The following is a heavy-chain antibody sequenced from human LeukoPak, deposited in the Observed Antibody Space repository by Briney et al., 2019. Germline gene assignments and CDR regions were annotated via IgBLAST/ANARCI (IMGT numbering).Heavy chain of an antibody. J-gene: IGHJ4*02. CDR2: INPNSGGT. CDR1: RYTFTGYY. D-gene: IGHD4-17*01. Sequence: ASVTVSCKASRYTFTGYYMHWVRQAPGQGLEWMGWINPNSGGTNYAQKFQGRVTMTRDTSISTAYMELSRLRSDDTAVYYCARDHSGDYVREYDYWGQGTLVTVSS. V-gene: IGHV1-2*02. CDR3: ARDHSGDYVREYDY.